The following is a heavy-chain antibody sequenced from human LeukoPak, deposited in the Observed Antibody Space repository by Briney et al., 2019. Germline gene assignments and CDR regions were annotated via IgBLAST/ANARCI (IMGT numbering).Heavy chain of an antibody. CDR1: GGSISSYY. CDR3: ARRLYCSGGSCYPPFAFDI. J-gene: IGHJ3*02. D-gene: IGHD2-15*01. CDR2: IYYSGST. Sequence: VKPSETLSLTCTVSGGSISSYYWSWIRQPPGKGLEWIGYIYYSGSTYYNPSLKSRVTISVDTSKNQFSLKLSSVTAADTAVYYCARRLYCSGGSCYPPFAFDIWGQGTMVTVSS. V-gene: IGHV4-59*12.